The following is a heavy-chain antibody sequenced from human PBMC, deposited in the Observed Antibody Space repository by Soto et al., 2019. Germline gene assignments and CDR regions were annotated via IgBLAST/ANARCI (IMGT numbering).Heavy chain of an antibody. CDR1: GYTLTELS. CDR3: ATDTRGYSNYYYGMDV. J-gene: IGHJ6*02. CDR2: FDPEDGET. Sequence: ASVKVSCKVSGYTLTELSMHWVRQAPGKGLEWMGGFDPEDGETIYAQKFQGRVTMAEDTSTDTAYMELSSLRSEDTAVYYCATDTRGYSNYYYGMDVWGQGTTVTVSS. V-gene: IGHV1-24*01. D-gene: IGHD4-4*01.